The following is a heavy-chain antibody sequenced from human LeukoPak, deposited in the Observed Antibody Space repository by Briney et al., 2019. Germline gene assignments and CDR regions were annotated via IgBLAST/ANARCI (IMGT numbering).Heavy chain of an antibody. J-gene: IGHJ6*02. V-gene: IGHV1-69*04. D-gene: IGHD2-15*01. Sequence: GASVKVSCKASGGTFSSYAISWVRQAPGQGLEWMGRITPILGIANYAQKLQGRVTITADKSTSTAYMELSSLRSEDTAVYYCARDCSGGSCYYYGMDVWGQGTTVTVSS. CDR1: GGTFSSYA. CDR3: ARDCSGGSCYYYGMDV. CDR2: ITPILGIA.